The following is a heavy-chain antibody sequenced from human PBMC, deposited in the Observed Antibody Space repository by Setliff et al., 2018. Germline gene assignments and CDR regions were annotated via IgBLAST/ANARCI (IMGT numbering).Heavy chain of an antibody. Sequence: ASVKVSCKASGYTFSNYGLSWVRQAPGQGPEWMGWISASNGQTRYTEELQGRVTMTTDTSTSTAYMDLRSLRSDDTAVYYCARSISLFGVDVVSCYFDHWGQGTLVTVSS. CDR3: ARSISLFGVDVVSCYFDH. CDR2: ISASNGQT. J-gene: IGHJ4*02. CDR1: GYTFSNYG. D-gene: IGHD3-3*01. V-gene: IGHV1-18*01.